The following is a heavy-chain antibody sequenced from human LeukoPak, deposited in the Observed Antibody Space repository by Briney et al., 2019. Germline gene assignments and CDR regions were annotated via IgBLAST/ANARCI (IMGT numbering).Heavy chain of an antibody. V-gene: IGHV3-21*01. CDR3: AREPKTQIYGGNQQRTGSNDAFDI. D-gene: IGHD4-23*01. CDR2: ISSSSSYI. CDR1: GFTFSNAW. Sequence: GGSLRLSCAASGFTFSNAWMSWVRQAPGKGLEWVSSISSSSSYIYYADSVKGRFTISRDNAKNSLYLQMNSLRAEDTAVYYCAREPKTQIYGGNQQRTGSNDAFDIWGQGTMVTVCS. J-gene: IGHJ3*02.